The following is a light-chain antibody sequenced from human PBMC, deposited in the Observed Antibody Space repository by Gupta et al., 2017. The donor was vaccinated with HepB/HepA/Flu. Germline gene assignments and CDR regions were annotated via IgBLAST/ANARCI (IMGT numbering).Light chain of an antibody. CDR3: QQSYSIPLT. J-gene: IGKJ4*01. CDR1: QRISTS. CDR2: AAS. V-gene: IGKV1-39*01. Sequence: DIQMTQSPSSLSASVGDRVTITCRASQRISTSLNWYQQKPGKAPKFLIFAASSLQSGVPSRFSGSGSGTDFTLTISSLQPEDFETYYCQQSYSIPLTFGGGTKVEIK.